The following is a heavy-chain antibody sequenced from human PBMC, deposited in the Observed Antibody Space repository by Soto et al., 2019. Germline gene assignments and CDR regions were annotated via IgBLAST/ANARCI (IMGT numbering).Heavy chain of an antibody. V-gene: IGHV3-11*06. Sequence: GGSLRLSCAASGFTFSDYYMSWIRQAPGKGLEWVSYISSSSSYTNYADSVKGRFTISRDNAKNSLYLQMNSLRAEDTAVYYCARERDILTGYHNFDYWGQGTLVTVSS. D-gene: IGHD3-9*01. CDR1: GFTFSDYY. CDR3: ARERDILTGYHNFDY. CDR2: ISSSSSYT. J-gene: IGHJ4*02.